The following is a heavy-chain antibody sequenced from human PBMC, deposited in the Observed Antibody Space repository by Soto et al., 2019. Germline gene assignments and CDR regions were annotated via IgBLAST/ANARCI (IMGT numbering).Heavy chain of an antibody. D-gene: IGHD3-22*01. CDR1: GFTFSSYA. CDR3: AKDHYYDSSGYYYVPSGFDY. J-gene: IGHJ4*02. Sequence: GGSLRLSCAASGFTFSSYAMSWVRQAPGKGLEWVSAISGSGGSTYYADSVKGRFTISRDNSKNTLYLQMNSLRAEDTAVYYCAKDHYYDSSGYYYVPSGFDYWGQGTLVTVSS. V-gene: IGHV3-23*01. CDR2: ISGSGGST.